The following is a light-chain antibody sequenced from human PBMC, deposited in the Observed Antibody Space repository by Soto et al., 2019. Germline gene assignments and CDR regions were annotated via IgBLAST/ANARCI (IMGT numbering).Light chain of an antibody. Sequence: IVLTHSPDTLSLSPGERATLSCRASQSVSSNYLAWYQQKLGQAPRLLIYVASSRATGIPDRFSGSGSGTDFPLTISILEPEVFAVYYCQQRSNWPRTFGQGTKVDI. V-gene: IGKV3D-20*02. CDR3: QQRSNWPRT. CDR1: QSVSSNY. J-gene: IGKJ1*01. CDR2: VAS.